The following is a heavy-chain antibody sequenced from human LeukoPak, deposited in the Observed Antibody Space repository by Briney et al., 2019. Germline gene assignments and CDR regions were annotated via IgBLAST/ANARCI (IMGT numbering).Heavy chain of an antibody. Sequence: SETLSLTCTVSGYSISSGYYWGWIRQPPGKGLEWIGSIYHSGSTYYNPSLKSRVTISVDTSKNQFSLKLSSVTAADTAVYYCARVVGYGDRYFDYWGQGTLVTVSS. D-gene: IGHD4-17*01. CDR1: GYSISSGYY. V-gene: IGHV4-38-2*02. CDR2: IYHSGST. J-gene: IGHJ4*02. CDR3: ARVVGYGDRYFDY.